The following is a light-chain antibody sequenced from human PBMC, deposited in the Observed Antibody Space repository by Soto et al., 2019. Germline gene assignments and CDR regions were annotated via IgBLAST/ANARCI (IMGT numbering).Light chain of an antibody. J-gene: IGKJ1*01. Sequence: EIVLTPSPGTLSLSPGERATLSCRASQSVDSSFLGWYQQKPGQSPRLLIYGASSRATGIPDRFSGSGSGTDFTLTISRLEPEDFAVYYCQQYGSSPVTFGQGTKVDIK. CDR3: QQYGSSPVT. CDR2: GAS. CDR1: QSVDSSF. V-gene: IGKV3-20*01.